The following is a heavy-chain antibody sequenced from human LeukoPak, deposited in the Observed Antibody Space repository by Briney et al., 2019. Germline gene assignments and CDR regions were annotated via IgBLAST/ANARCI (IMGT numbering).Heavy chain of an antibody. V-gene: IGHV3-23*01. J-gene: IGHJ4*02. CDR2: ISGSGGST. Sequence: GRSLRLSCAASRFTFSNFGMSWVRQAPGKGLEWVSAISGSGGSTYYADSVKGRFTISRDNSKNTLYLQMNSLRAEDTAVYYCAKSSYYDSSGYYREYYFDYWGQGTLVTVSS. CDR3: AKSSYYDSSGYYREYYFDY. D-gene: IGHD3-22*01. CDR1: RFTFSNFG.